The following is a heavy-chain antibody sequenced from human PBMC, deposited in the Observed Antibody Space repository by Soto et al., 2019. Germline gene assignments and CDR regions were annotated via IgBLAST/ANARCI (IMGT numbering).Heavy chain of an antibody. CDR1: GFTFSSYA. CDR2: ISGSGGST. V-gene: IGHV3-23*01. Sequence: EVQLLESGGGLVQPGGSLRLSCAASGFTFSSYAMSWVRQAPGKGLEWVSAISGSGGSTYYADSVKGRCTISRDNGKNTLYLQMHSLRAEDTAVYDCAKDGPYSSGWYNYWGQGTLFAVSS. CDR3: AKDGPYSSGWYNY. D-gene: IGHD6-19*01. J-gene: IGHJ4*02.